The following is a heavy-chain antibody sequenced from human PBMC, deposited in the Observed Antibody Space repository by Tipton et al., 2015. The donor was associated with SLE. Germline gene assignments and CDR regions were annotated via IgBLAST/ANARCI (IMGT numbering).Heavy chain of an antibody. CDR1: GFSFSSYA. CDR2: ISYDGSNK. Sequence: RSLRLSCAVSGFSFSSYAMHWVRQAPGQGLEWVATISYDGSNKYYADSVKGRFSISRDNSKNTLYLQMNSLRAEDTAVYFCAKDGDSGSTYYYYYYMDVWGKGTTVTVSS. V-gene: IGHV3-30*04. CDR3: AKDGDSGSTYYYYYYMDV. D-gene: IGHD1-26*01. J-gene: IGHJ6*03.